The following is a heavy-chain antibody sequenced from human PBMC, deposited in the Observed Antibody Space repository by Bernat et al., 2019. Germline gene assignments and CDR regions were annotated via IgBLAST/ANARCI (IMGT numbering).Heavy chain of an antibody. D-gene: IGHD3-9*01. J-gene: IGHJ4*02. CDR1: GFTFGDYA. CDR3: TRDSGRYYDILTGYSHFDY. CDR2: IRSKADGGTT. V-gene: IGHV3-49*03. Sequence: EVQLVESGGGLVQPGRSLRLSCTASGFTFGDYAMSWFRQAPGKGLEWVGFIRSKADGGTTEYAASVKGRFTISRDDSKSIAYLQMNSLKTEDTAVYYCTRDSGRYYDILTGYSHFDYWGQGTLVTVSS.